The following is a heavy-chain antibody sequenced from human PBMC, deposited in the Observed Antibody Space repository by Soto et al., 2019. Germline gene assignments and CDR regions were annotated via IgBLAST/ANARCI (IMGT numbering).Heavy chain of an antibody. CDR2: ISGSGVST. J-gene: IGHJ4*02. Sequence: GGSLRLSCAASGFTFSSYAMSWVRQAPGKGLEWVSAISGSGVSTYYADSVKGRFTISRDNSKNTLYLQMNSLRAEDTAVYYCAKNGKYYYDSSGYYYFDSYFDYWGQGSMVTV. CDR1: GFTFSSYA. D-gene: IGHD3-22*01. V-gene: IGHV3-23*01. CDR3: AKNGKYYYDSSGYYYFDSYFDY.